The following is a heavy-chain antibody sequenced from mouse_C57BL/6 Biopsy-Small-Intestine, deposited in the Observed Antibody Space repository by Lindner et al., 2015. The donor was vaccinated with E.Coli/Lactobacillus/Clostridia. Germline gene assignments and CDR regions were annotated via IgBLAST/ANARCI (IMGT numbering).Heavy chain of an antibody. CDR1: GYSFTDYN. CDR2: INPNYGTT. D-gene: IGHD3-2*02. V-gene: IGHV1-39*01. J-gene: IGHJ4*01. CDR3: ARDTAQATWGAMDY. Sequence: EVQLQESGPELVKPGASVKISCKASGYSFTDYNMNWVKQSNGKSLEWIGVINPNYGTTSYNQEFKGKATLTVDQSSSTAYMQLNSLTSEDSAVYYCARDTAQATWGAMDYWGQGTSVTVSS.